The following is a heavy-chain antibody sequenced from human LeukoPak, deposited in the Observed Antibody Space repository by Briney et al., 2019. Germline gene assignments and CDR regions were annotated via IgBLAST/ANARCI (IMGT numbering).Heavy chain of an antibody. Sequence: GGSLRLSCAASGFTFSSHAMSWVRQAPGKGLEWVSAISGSGGSTYYADSVKGRFTISRDNSKNTLYLQMNSLRAEDTAVYYCAKLVLTESRRKNFDYWGQGTLVTVSS. J-gene: IGHJ4*02. V-gene: IGHV3-23*01. D-gene: IGHD3-10*01. CDR3: AKLVLTESRRKNFDY. CDR1: GFTFSSHA. CDR2: ISGSGGST.